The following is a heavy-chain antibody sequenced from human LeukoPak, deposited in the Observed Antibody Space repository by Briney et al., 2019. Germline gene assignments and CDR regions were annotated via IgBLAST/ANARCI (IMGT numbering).Heavy chain of an antibody. D-gene: IGHD6-13*01. J-gene: IGHJ5*02. CDR3: ARRGTAAGYNWFDP. Sequence: GGSLILSCAASGFTFSSYSMNWVRQALGKGLEWVSYISSSSSTIYYADSVKGRFTISRDNAKNSLYLQMNSLRAEDTAVYYCARRGTAAGYNWFDPWGQGTLVTVSS. V-gene: IGHV3-48*01. CDR2: ISSSSSTI. CDR1: GFTFSSYS.